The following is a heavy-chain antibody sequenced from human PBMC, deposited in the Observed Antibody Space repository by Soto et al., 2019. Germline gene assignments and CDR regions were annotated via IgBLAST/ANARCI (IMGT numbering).Heavy chain of an antibody. CDR3: AKEFLAAVTDTEGVYYYYYGMDV. V-gene: IGHV3-23*01. J-gene: IGHJ6*02. D-gene: IGHD6-19*01. Sequence: EVQLLESGGGLVQPGGSLKLSCAASGFSFSNFAVTWVRQAPGKGLEWVSTISGSGNSRYYADSVKGRFTVFRDNYKDTLYLQMNSLRAEDTAVYYCAKEFLAAVTDTEGVYYYYYGMDVWGHGTTVTVSS. CDR2: ISGSGNSR. CDR1: GFSFSNFA.